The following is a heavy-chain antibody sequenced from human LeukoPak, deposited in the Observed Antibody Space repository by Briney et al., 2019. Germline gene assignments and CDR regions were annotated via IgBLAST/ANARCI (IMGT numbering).Heavy chain of an antibody. D-gene: IGHD3-10*02. CDR3: AELGITMIGGV. Sequence: GGSLRLSCEASGFTFKNAWMIWVRQAPGKGPEWVSYISSSGSTIYYADSVKGRFTISRDNAKNSLYLQMNSLRAEDTAVYYCAELGITMIGGVWGKGTTVTISS. V-gene: IGHV3-48*04. J-gene: IGHJ6*04. CDR1: GFTFKNAW. CDR2: ISSSGSTI.